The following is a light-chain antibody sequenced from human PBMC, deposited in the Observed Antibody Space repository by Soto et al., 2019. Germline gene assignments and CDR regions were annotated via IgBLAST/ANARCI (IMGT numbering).Light chain of an antibody. V-gene: IGKV3-15*01. CDR3: QQYNRWPAT. J-gene: IGKJ1*01. CDR2: GAS. Sequence: EIVLTQSPATLSVSPGERATLSCRASQSVSSNLAWYQQKPGQAPSLLIYGASTRATGVPARFSGGGSGTEFTLTISSLQSEDFAVYYCQQYNRWPATFGQGTKVDIK. CDR1: QSVSSN.